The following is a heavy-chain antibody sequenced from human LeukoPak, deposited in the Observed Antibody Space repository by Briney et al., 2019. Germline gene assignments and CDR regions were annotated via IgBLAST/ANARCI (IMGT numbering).Heavy chain of an antibody. CDR1: GYSFTSYW. Sequence: GESLKISCKGSGYSFTSYWIGWVRQMPGKGLEWMGIIYPCDSDTRYSPSFQGQVTISADKSISTAYLQWSSLKASDTAMYYCARHGTGGAAADHAGNDYWGQGTLVTVSS. CDR2: IYPCDSDT. D-gene: IGHD6-13*01. V-gene: IGHV5-51*01. CDR3: ARHGTGGAAADHAGNDY. J-gene: IGHJ4*02.